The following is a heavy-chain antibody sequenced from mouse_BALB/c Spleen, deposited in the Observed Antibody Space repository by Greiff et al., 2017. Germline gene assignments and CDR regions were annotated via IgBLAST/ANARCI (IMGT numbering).Heavy chain of an antibody. Sequence: EVKLMESGGGLVQPGGSMKLSCVASGFTFSNYWMNWVRQSPEKGLEWVAEIRLKSNNYATHYAESVKGRFTISRDDSKSSVYLQMNNLRAEDTGIYYCTRSELVDYWGQGTTLTVSS. CDR1: GFTFSNYW. CDR3: TRSELVDY. CDR2: IRLKSNNYAT. J-gene: IGHJ2*01. V-gene: IGHV6-6*02.